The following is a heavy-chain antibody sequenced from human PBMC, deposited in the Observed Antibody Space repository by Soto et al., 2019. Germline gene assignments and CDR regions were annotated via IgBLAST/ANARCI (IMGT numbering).Heavy chain of an antibody. D-gene: IGHD6-25*01. CDR2: INHSGST. CDR3: ARSGPFSYYYYGMDV. V-gene: IGHV4-34*01. CDR1: GGSFSGYY. J-gene: IGHJ6*02. Sequence: SETLSLTCAVYGGSFSGYYWSWIRQPPGKGLEWIGEINHSGSTNYNPSLKSRVTISVDTSKNQFSLKLSSVTAADTAVYYCARSGPFSYYYYGMDVWGQGTTVTVSS.